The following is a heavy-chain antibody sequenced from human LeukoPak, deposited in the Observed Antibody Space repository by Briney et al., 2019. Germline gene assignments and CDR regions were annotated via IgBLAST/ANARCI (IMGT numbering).Heavy chain of an antibody. D-gene: IGHD1-1*01. CDR3: ARVSWFPGTSYYYMDV. CDR1: GGSISSYY. Sequence: PSETLSLTCTVSGGSISSYYWSWIRQPPGKGLVWIGYIHYSGTTNYNPSLKSRVTISVDTSKNQFSLKLSSVTAADTAVYYCARVSWFPGTSYYYMDVWGKGTTVIVSS. V-gene: IGHV4-59*01. J-gene: IGHJ6*03. CDR2: IHYSGTT.